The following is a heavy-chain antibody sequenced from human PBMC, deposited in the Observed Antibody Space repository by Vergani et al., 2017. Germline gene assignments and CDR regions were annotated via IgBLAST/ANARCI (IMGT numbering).Heavy chain of an antibody. CDR3: AKDSRMWYYDFWSGYYTSDYYYYGMDV. CDR1: GFTFSDYY. J-gene: IGHJ6*02. Sequence: VQLVESGGGLVKPGGSLRLSCAASGFTFSDYYMSWIRQAPGKGLEWVSAISGSGGSTYYADSVKGRFTISRDNSKNTLYLQVNSLRAEDTAVYYCAKDSRMWYYDFWSGYYTSDYYYYGMDVWGQGTTVTVSS. D-gene: IGHD3-3*01. CDR2: ISGSGGST. V-gene: IGHV3-23*04.